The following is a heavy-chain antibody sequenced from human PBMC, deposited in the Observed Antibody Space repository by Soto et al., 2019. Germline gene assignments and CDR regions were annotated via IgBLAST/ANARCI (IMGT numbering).Heavy chain of an antibody. Sequence: QGQLVESGGGVVQPGRSLRLSCAASGFTFSSYGMHWVRQAPGKGLERVAVIWYDGSNKNYPDSVKGRFTISRDNSKKTLYLQMNSLRVEDTAVYYCARDDSGGHPWGQGTLVTVSS. J-gene: IGHJ5*02. CDR1: GFTFSSYG. V-gene: IGHV3-33*01. D-gene: IGHD4-17*01. CDR3: ARDDSGGHP. CDR2: IWYDGSNK.